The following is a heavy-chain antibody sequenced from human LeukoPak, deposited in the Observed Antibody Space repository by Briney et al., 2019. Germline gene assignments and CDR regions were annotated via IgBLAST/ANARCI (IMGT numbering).Heavy chain of an antibody. Sequence: SETLSLTCTVSGGSISSYYWSWIRQPPGKGLEWIGYIYYSGSTNYNPSLKSRVTISVDTPKNQFSLKLSSVTAADTAVYYCAGHYWYYDSQDDAFDIWGQGTMVTVSS. CDR2: IYYSGST. D-gene: IGHD3-22*01. CDR3: AGHYWYYDSQDDAFDI. J-gene: IGHJ3*02. V-gene: IGHV4-59*08. CDR1: GGSISSYY.